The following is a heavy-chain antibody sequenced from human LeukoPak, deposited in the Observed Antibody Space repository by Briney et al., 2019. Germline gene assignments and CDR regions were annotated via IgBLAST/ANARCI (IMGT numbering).Heavy chain of an antibody. Sequence: GGSLRLSCAASGFTFSSYWMHWVRQAPGKGLEWVAVIWYDGSNKFYADSVKGRFTISRDNSKNTLYLQMYSLRAEDTAVYFCARDVTVTHVDYWGQGTLVTVSS. D-gene: IGHD4-17*01. CDR3: ARDVTVTHVDY. J-gene: IGHJ4*02. V-gene: IGHV3-33*08. CDR1: GFTFSSYW. CDR2: IWYDGSNK.